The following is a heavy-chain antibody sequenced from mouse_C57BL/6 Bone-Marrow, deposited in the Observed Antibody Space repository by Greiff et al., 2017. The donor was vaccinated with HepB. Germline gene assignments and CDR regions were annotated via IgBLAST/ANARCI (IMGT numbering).Heavy chain of an antibody. V-gene: IGHV1-52*01. CDR2: IDPSDSET. J-gene: IGHJ2*01. D-gene: IGHD2-12*01. Sequence: QVQLQQPGAELVRPGSSVKLSCKASGYTFTSYWMHWVKQRPIQGLEWIGNIDPSDSETHYNQKFKDKATLTVDKSSSTAYMQLSSLTSEDSAVYYCARGSLRRRRSGYFDYWGQGTTLTVSS. CDR3: ARGSLRRRRSGYFDY. CDR1: GYTFTSYW.